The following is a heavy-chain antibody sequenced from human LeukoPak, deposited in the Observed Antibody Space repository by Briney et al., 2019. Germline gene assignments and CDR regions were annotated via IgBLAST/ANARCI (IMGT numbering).Heavy chain of an antibody. CDR3: AKQLGSGSYSLYYYYMDV. J-gene: IGHJ6*03. CDR1: GFTFSSYA. CDR2: ISGSGGNT. D-gene: IGHD3-10*01. V-gene: IGHV3-23*01. Sequence: SGGSLRLSCAASGFTFSSYAMSWVRQAPGKGLEWVSAISGSGGNTYYADSVKGRFTISRDNSKNTLYLQMNGLRAEDTAVYYCAKQLGSGSYSLYYYYMDVWGKGTTVTVSS.